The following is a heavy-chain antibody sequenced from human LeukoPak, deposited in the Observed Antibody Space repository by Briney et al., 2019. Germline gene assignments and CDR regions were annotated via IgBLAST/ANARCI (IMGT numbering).Heavy chain of an antibody. J-gene: IGHJ4*02. CDR3: AKWANILTGYYRDYFDY. CDR2: ISWDSGII. Sequence: GGSLRLSCAASGFTFDDYAMHWVRQAPGKGLEWVSGISWDSGIIGYADSVKGRFTISRGNAKNSLYLQMNSLRAEDTAVYYCAKWANILTGYYRDYFDYWGQGTLVTVSS. CDR1: GFTFDDYA. V-gene: IGHV3-9*01. D-gene: IGHD3-9*01.